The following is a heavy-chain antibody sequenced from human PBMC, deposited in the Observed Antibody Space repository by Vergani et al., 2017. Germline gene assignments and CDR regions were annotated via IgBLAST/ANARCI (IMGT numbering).Heavy chain of an antibody. CDR3: AISTYYDFWSGYYGHFDY. CDR1: GYTFTGYY. Sequence: QVQLVQSGAEVQKPGASVKVSCKASGYTFTGYYMHWVRQAPGQGLEWMGWINPNSGGTNYAQKFQGWVTMTRDTSISTAYMELSRLRSDDTAVYYCAISTYYDFWSGYYGHFDYWGQGTLVTVSS. CDR2: INPNSGGT. J-gene: IGHJ4*02. D-gene: IGHD3-3*01. V-gene: IGHV1-2*04.